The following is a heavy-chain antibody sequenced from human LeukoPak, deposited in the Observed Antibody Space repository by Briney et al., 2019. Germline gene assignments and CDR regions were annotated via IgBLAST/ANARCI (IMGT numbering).Heavy chain of an antibody. V-gene: IGHV3-23*01. D-gene: IGHD2-21*02. CDR2: ISGGGDIT. CDR1: GFNFANHA. Sequence: GGSLRLSCAASGFNFANHAMSWVRQTTGKGLEWVSAISGGGDITYYADSVKGRFTISRDNSKDTLFLQMHGLRPGDTAVYYCVREDTPATANYWGQGTLVTISS. J-gene: IGHJ4*02. CDR3: VREDTPATANY.